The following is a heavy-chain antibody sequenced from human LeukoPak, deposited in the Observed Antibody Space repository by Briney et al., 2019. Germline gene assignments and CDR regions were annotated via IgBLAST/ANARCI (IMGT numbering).Heavy chain of an antibody. Sequence: GGSLRLSCAASGFTFSSYAMHWVRQAPGKGLEWVAVISYDGSNKYYADSVKGRFTISRDNAKNSLYLQMNSLRAEDTAVYFCARESLVSGTTRGNYYYYGMDVWGRGATVTVSS. CDR2: ISYDGSNK. V-gene: IGHV3-30-3*01. D-gene: IGHD1-7*01. CDR1: GFTFSSYA. CDR3: ARESLVSGTTRGNYYYYGMDV. J-gene: IGHJ6*02.